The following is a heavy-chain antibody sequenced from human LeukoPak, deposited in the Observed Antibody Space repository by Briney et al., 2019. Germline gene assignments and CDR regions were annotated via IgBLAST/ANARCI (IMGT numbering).Heavy chain of an antibody. CDR1: GGSISRYY. Sequence: SETLSLTCTVSGGSISRYYWSWIRQPPGKGLEWIGYIYYSGSTNYNPSLKSRVTISVDTSKDQFSLKLSSVTAADTAVYYCARHRGYYDSSGYYYETPYFDYWGQGTLVTVSS. CDR2: IYYSGST. J-gene: IGHJ4*02. CDR3: ARHRGYYDSSGYYYETPYFDY. V-gene: IGHV4-59*08. D-gene: IGHD3-22*01.